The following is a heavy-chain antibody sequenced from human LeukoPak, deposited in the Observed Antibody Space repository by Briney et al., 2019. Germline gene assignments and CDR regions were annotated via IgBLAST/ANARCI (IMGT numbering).Heavy chain of an antibody. D-gene: IGHD2-21*01. CDR2: MSPDSGNT. Sequence: ASVKVSCKASGYRFTTYDINWLRQASGRGLEWVGWMSPDSGNTGCAQKFQGRVTMTRNNPISTAYLELSSLTSEDTAVYYCARDNLSTYCGGDCYSRLDYWGQGTLVTVSS. V-gene: IGHV1-8*01. CDR3: ARDNLSTYCGGDCYSRLDY. CDR1: GYRFTTYD. J-gene: IGHJ4*02.